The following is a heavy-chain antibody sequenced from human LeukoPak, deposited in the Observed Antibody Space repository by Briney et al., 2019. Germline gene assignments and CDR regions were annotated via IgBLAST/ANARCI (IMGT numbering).Heavy chain of an antibody. V-gene: IGHV4-59*08. CDR2: IYYSGST. CDR1: GGSISSYY. Sequence: PSETLSLTCTVSGGSISSYYWSWIRQPPGKGLEWIGYIYYSGSTNYNPSLKSRVTISVDTSKNQFSLKLSSVTAADTAVYYCARQGRFARAVDYWGQGTLVTVSS. D-gene: IGHD3-3*01. J-gene: IGHJ4*02. CDR3: ARQGRFARAVDY.